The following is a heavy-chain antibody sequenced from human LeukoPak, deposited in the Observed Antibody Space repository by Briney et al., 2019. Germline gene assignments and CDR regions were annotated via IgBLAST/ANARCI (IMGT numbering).Heavy chain of an antibody. V-gene: IGHV4-59*08. CDR3: ARRAFGGVIAANWFDP. Sequence: PSETLSLTCTVSGGSMSTYYWSWIRQPPGKGLEWIGYIYDNDYTHYNPSLKSRISISLDTSKIQFSLNLSSVTAADTDVYYCARRAFGGVIAANWFDPWGQGTLVTVSS. CDR2: IYDNDYT. D-gene: IGHD3-16*02. J-gene: IGHJ5*02. CDR1: GGSMSTYY.